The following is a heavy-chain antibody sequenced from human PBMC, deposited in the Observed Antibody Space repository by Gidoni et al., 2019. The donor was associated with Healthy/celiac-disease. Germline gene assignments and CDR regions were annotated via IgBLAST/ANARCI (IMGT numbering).Heavy chain of an antibody. V-gene: IGHV1-69*08. CDR3: AREESGYYPYYYYGMDV. CDR1: GGTFSSST. Sequence: QVQLVQSGAEVKKPGSSVKVSCKASGGTFSSSTISWVRQAPGQGLEWMGRIIPILGIANYAQKFQGRVTITADKSTSTAYMELSSLRSEDTAVYYCAREESGYYPYYYYGMDVWGQGTTVTVSS. D-gene: IGHD3-3*01. J-gene: IGHJ6*02. CDR2: IIPILGIA.